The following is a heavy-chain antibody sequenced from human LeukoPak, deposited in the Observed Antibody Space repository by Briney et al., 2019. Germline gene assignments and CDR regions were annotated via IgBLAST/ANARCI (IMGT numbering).Heavy chain of an antibody. CDR3: ARVICTGGSCFQNDY. J-gene: IGHJ4*02. D-gene: IGHD2-8*02. V-gene: IGHV3-48*03. Sequence: GGSLRLSRTASGFIFSNFEMNWVRQSPGKGLQWVAYINSGATSEYYADSVKGRFTISRDSAKNSLYLQMNSLGVQDTAIYYCARVICTGGSCFQNDYWGQGTLVTVSS. CDR2: INSGATSE. CDR1: GFIFSNFE.